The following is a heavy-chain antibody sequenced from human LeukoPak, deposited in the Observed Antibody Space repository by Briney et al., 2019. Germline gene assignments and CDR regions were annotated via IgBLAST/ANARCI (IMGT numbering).Heavy chain of an antibody. CDR3: ARVVAVAGRYFDY. CDR1: GYTFTNYG. J-gene: IGHJ4*02. D-gene: IGHD6-19*01. Sequence: ASVKVSCKASGYTFTNYGISWVRQAPGQGLEWMGWISAYNGNTNYAQKLQGRVTMTTDTSTSTAYMELRSLRSEDTGVYYCARVVAVAGRYFDYWGQGTLVTVSS. CDR2: ISAYNGNT. V-gene: IGHV1-18*01.